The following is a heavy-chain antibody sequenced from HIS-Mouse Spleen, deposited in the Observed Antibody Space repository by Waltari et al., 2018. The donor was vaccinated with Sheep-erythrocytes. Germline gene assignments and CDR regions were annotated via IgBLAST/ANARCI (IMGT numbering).Heavy chain of an antibody. CDR3: ARDESHGYWYFDL. V-gene: IGHV1-2*02. CDR1: GYTFTGYY. Sequence: QVQLVQSGAEVKKPGASVKVSCKASGYTFTGYYIHWVRQAPGQGLEWMGWINPNSGGTNYAQKLQGRVTMTRDTSISTAYMELSRLRSDDTAVYYCARDESHGYWYFDLWGRGTLVTVSS. CDR2: INPNSGGT. J-gene: IGHJ2*01.